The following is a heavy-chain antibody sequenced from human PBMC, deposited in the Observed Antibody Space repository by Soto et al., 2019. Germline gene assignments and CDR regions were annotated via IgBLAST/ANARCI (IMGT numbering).Heavy chain of an antibody. CDR2: ISDDGDST. CDR3: AKSLSTAVNYGLDV. D-gene: IGHD2-2*01. CDR1: GFTFSDNA. Sequence: EVQLLESGGGLVQPGGSLRLSCGASGFTFSDNAMTWVRQAPGKGLEWVSSISDDGDSTYYAGSVKARVTISRDDYKNTLFLQMGSLGAEDTAVDYCAKSLSTAVNYGLDVWGQGTSVTVSS. J-gene: IGHJ6*02. V-gene: IGHV3-23*01.